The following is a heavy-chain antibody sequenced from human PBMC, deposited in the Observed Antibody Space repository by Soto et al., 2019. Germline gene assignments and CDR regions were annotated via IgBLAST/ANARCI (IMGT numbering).Heavy chain of an antibody. CDR2: ISAYNGNT. D-gene: IGHD6-13*01. V-gene: IGHV1-18*01. CDR1: GYAFTSYG. CDR3: ARRDSSSWYLYTDYYYGMDV. Sequence: ASVKVSCKASGYAFTSYGISWVRQAPGQGLEWMGWISAYNGNTNYAQKLQGRVTMTTDTSTSTAYMELRSLRSDDTAVYYCARRDSSSWYLYTDYYYGMDVWGQGTTVTVSS. J-gene: IGHJ6*02.